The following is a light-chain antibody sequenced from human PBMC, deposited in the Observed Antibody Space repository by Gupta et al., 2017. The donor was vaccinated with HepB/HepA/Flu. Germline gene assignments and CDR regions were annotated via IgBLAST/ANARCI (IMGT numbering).Light chain of an antibody. CDR1: ITDVGSYNL. Sequence: ASVSGSPGQSVTISCTGTITDVGSYNLVSWYQQHPGTAPQLIIYDVYYRPSGVSNRFSGSKSDNTASLTISGLQTGDEADYYCSSFSSYNNLVFGGGTKVTVL. J-gene: IGLJ2*01. CDR2: DVY. CDR3: SSFSSYNNLV. V-gene: IGLV2-14*03.